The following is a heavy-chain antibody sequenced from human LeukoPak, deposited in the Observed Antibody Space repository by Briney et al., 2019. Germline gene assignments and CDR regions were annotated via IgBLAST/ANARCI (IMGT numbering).Heavy chain of an antibody. CDR1: GFIFSNYW. J-gene: IGHJ5*02. Sequence: GGSLRLSCSASGFIFSNYWMTWVRQAPGKGLEWVANIKQDGSEEYYVDSVKGRFTISRDNAKESLYLQMNSLRAEDTAVYFCARDMIILQSWGQGTLVTVSS. CDR2: IKQDGSEE. D-gene: IGHD3-16*01. CDR3: ARDMIILQS. V-gene: IGHV3-7*04.